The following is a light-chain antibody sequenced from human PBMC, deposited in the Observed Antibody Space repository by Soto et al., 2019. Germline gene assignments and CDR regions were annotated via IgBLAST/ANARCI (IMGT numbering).Light chain of an antibody. V-gene: IGKV3D-15*01. CDR3: QQYRQWPLT. Sequence: EIVRTQSQATLSVSPGERATLSCRASQSVYTTLAWYQQKPGQTPSLLVYGASTRATGIPARLSGSGSGTEFTLNISSLQSEDSAVYYCQQYRQWPLTFGGGTKVDIK. J-gene: IGKJ4*01. CDR2: GAS. CDR1: QSVYTT.